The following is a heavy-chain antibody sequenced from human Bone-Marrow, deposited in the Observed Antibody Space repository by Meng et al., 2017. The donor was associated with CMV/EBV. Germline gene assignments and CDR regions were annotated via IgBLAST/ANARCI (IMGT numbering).Heavy chain of an antibody. D-gene: IGHD3-22*01. Sequence: LSCPASGFTFSSYAFHWVRQAPGKGLEWVAIISYDGSNKYYTDSVKGRFTISRDNSKNTLYLQMNSLRAEDTAMYYCVRRDSGSFDYWGRGTLVTVSS. CDR2: ISYDGSNK. V-gene: IGHV3-30-3*01. J-gene: IGHJ4*02. CDR3: VRRDSGSFDY. CDR1: GFTFSSYA.